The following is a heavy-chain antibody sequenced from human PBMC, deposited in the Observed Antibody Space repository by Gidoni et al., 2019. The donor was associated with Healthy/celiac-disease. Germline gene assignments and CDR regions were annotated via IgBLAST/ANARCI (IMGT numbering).Heavy chain of an antibody. CDR1: GYTFTGYY. J-gene: IGHJ6*02. CDR3: ARDLLEGSGWVPNYYYYGMDV. V-gene: IGHV1-2*04. Sequence: QVQLVQSGAEVKKPGASVKVSCKASGYTFTGYYMHWVRQAPGQGLEWMGWINPNSGGTNYAQKFQGWVTMTRDTSISTAYMELSRLRSDDTAVYYCARDLLEGSGWVPNYYYYGMDVWGQGTTVTVSS. D-gene: IGHD6-19*01. CDR2: INPNSGGT.